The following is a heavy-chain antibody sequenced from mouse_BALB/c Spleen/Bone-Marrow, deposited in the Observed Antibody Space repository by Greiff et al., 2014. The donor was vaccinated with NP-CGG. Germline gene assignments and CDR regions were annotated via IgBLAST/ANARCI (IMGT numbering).Heavy chain of an antibody. CDR3: ARDRTTATLYWYFDV. CDR2: IRNKANGYTT. J-gene: IGHJ1*01. V-gene: IGHV7-3*02. Sequence: EVNLVESGGGLVQPGGSLRLSCATSGFTFTDYYMSWVRQPPGKAPEWLGFIRNKANGYTTEYSASVKGRFTISRDNSQSILYLQMNTLRAEDSATYYCARDRTTATLYWYFDVWGAGTTVTVSS. D-gene: IGHD1-2*01. CDR1: GFTFTDYY.